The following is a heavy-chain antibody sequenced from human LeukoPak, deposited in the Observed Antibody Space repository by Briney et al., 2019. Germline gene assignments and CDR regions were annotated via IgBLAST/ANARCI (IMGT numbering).Heavy chain of an antibody. CDR3: ARDPQPYDSSGYGGY. J-gene: IGHJ4*02. CDR2: ISAYNGNT. D-gene: IGHD3-22*01. Sequence: ASVKVSCKASGYTFTSYGISWVRQAPGQGLEWMGWISAYNGNTNYAQKLQGRVTMTPDTSTSTAYMELRSLRSHDTAVYYCARDPQPYDSSGYGGYWGQGTLVTVSS. CDR1: GYTFTSYG. V-gene: IGHV1-18*01.